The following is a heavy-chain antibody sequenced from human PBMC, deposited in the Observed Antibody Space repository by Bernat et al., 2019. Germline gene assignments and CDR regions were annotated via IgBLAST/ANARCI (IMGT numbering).Heavy chain of an antibody. CDR2: ISPYNGNT. Sequence: QVQLVQSGAEVKKPGASVRVSCRASGYTFTSYSISWVRQAPGQGLEWMGWISPYNGNTKFAQKVQGKVTMTTGTSTSTAYIELRSLRSDGTAVYYCARSWYCSGGSCYGDYWGPGTLVTVS. CDR1: GYTFTSYS. V-gene: IGHV1-18*01. J-gene: IGHJ4*02. CDR3: ARSWYCSGGSCYGDY. D-gene: IGHD2-15*01.